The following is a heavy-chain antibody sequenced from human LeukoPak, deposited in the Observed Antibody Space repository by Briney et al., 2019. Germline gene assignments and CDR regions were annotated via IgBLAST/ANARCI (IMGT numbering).Heavy chain of an antibody. CDR2: VYYSGNT. Sequence: PSETLSLTCTVSGGSITSFYWSWIRQPPGKRPEWFGYVYYSGNTFYNPSLESRVTISVDTSENHISLKLNSITAADTAMYYCARAGTTRGGWPIWGQGTMVTVS. D-gene: IGHD6-19*01. CDR3: ARAGTTRGGWPI. V-gene: IGHV4-59*01. J-gene: IGHJ3*02. CDR1: GGSITSFY.